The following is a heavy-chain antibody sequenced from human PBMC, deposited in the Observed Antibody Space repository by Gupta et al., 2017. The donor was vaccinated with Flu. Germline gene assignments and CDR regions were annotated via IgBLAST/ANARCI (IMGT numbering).Heavy chain of an antibody. CDR1: GFTFINYE. V-gene: IGHV3-48*03. D-gene: IGHD4-4*01. CDR3: ARDRSLYSTGIDY. CDR2: INSPGTTI. Sequence: EVQLVESGGGLVQPGGSLELSCAASGFTFINYEFNGVRQAPGKGLEWLSYINSPGTTIYYADSVKGRFTISRDNAKNSLSLQMNSLRAEDTAVYYCARDRSLYSTGIDYWGQGTLVTVSS. J-gene: IGHJ4*02.